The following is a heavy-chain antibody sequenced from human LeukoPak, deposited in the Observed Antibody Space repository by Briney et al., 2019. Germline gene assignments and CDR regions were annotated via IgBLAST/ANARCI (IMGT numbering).Heavy chain of an antibody. CDR2: SNHSRST. D-gene: IGHD3-10*01. Sequence: PSETLSLTCAVYGGSISSYYYCWIRNPPRPGLERIGESNHSRSTNYNPSLKSRVIISVDTSKNQFSLKLSSVTAAATAVYYCARGRPSRTRFGELLCFDYWGQGTLVTVSS. CDR3: ARGRPSRTRFGELLCFDY. V-gene: IGHV4-34*01. CDR1: GGSISSYY. J-gene: IGHJ4*02.